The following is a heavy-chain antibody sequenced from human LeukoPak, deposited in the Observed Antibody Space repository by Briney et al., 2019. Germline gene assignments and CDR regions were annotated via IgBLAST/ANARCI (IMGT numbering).Heavy chain of an antibody. CDR1: GGTFSSYA. Sequence: SVRVSCKASGGTFSSYAISWVRQAPGQGLEWMGGIIPIFGTANYAQKFQGRVTITADESTSTAYMELSSLRSEDTAVYYCARGECRDGYNCGYYYYYMDVWGKGTTVTVSS. D-gene: IGHD5-24*01. J-gene: IGHJ6*03. CDR2: IIPIFGTA. V-gene: IGHV1-69*13. CDR3: ARGECRDGYNCGYYYYYMDV.